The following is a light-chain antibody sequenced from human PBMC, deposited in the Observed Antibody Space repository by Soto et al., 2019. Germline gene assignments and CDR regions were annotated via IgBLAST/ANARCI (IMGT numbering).Light chain of an antibody. CDR3: CSYAGNYEV. CDR1: SSDVGGYNY. J-gene: IGLJ2*01. Sequence: QSALTRPRSVSGSPGQSVTISCTGTSSDVGGYNYVSWYQQHPGKAPKLIIYDVTKRPSGVPDRFSGSKSGNTASLTISGLQAEDEGDYYCCSYAGNYEVFGGGTKLTVL. V-gene: IGLV2-11*01. CDR2: DVT.